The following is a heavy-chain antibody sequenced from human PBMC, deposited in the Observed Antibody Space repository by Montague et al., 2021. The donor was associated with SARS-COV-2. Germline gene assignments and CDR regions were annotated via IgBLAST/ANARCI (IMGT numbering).Heavy chain of an antibody. V-gene: IGHV3-30*18. CDR1: GSTFSSYG. D-gene: IGHD3-3*01. CDR3: AKDRRYYDFWSGYLGRPTRHYYYYGMDV. Sequence: SLRLSCAASGSTFSSYGMHWVRQAPGKGLEWVAVISYDGSNKYYADSVKGRFTISRDNSKNTLYLQMNSLRAEDTAVYYCAKDRRYYDFWSGYLGRPTRHYYYYGMDVWGQGTTVTVSS. J-gene: IGHJ6*02. CDR2: ISYDGSNK.